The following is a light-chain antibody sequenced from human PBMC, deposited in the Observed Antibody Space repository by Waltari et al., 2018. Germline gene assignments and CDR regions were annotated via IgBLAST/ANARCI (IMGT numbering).Light chain of an antibody. CDR2: GAY. J-gene: IGKJ1*01. CDR3: QHHVRLPTT. CDR1: QSVSTY. Sequence: IVLTQPPGTLSLSPGARATLSCRASQSVSTYLAWYQQKPGQAPRLLIYGAYRRAAGIPDRFSGSGYGTDFSLTISRLEPEDFAVYYCQHHVRLPTTFGQGTRVEIK. V-gene: IGKV3-20*01.